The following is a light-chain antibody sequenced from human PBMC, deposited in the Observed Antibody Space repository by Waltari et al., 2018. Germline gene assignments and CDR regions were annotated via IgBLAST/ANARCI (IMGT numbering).Light chain of an antibody. Sequence: QSPATLSLSPGEGATLSCRASQTISTYLAWYQQKAGQAPRLLIYDASKRATGIPARFSGSGSGTDFTLTISSLEPEDFALYYCQQRTNWPRTFGQGTKLEIK. J-gene: IGKJ2*02. V-gene: IGKV3-11*01. CDR1: QTISTY. CDR2: DAS. CDR3: QQRTNWPRT.